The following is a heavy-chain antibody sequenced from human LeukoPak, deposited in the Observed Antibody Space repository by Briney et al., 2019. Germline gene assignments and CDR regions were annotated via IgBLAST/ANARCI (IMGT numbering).Heavy chain of an antibody. V-gene: IGHV3-30*04. J-gene: IGHJ4*02. Sequence: GGSLRLSCAASGFTFSGYPMHWVRQAPGKGLDWAAIISHDGNNKSYTDSVKGRFTISRENSKTTLYLNMNSLRVEDTAVYYCAKGEGFGELLYYDYWGQGTLVTVSS. CDR3: AKGEGFGELLYYDY. D-gene: IGHD3-10*01. CDR1: GFTFSGYP. CDR2: ISHDGNNK.